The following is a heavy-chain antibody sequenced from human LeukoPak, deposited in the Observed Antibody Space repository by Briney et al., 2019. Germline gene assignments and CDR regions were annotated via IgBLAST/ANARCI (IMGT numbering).Heavy chain of an antibody. J-gene: IGHJ6*03. D-gene: IGHD2-15*01. V-gene: IGHV4-59*01. Sequence: SETLSLTCTVSGGSISSYYWSWIRQPPGKGLEWIGYIYYSGNTNYNPSLKSRVTISVDTSKNQFSLKLSSVTAADTAVYYCARGPTPPYWDYYYYMDVWGKGTTVTVSS. CDR1: GGSISSYY. CDR3: ARGPTPPYWDYYYYMDV. CDR2: IYYSGNT.